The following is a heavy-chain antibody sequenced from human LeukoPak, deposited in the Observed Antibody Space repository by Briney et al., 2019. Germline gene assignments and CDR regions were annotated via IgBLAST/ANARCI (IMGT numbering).Heavy chain of an antibody. CDR2: IYYSGRT. CDR1: GGSITSGNCY. D-gene: IGHD5-18*01. J-gene: IGHJ3*02. V-gene: IGHV4-39*01. Sequence: SETLSLTCTVSGGSITSGNCYWGWIRQPPGKGLEWIGSIYYSGRTYYNPSLKSRVTMSVDTSNNQFSLKLSSVTAADTAVYYCARPDQRGYTYGYSAFDIWGQGTMVTVSS. CDR3: ARPDQRGYTYGYSAFDI.